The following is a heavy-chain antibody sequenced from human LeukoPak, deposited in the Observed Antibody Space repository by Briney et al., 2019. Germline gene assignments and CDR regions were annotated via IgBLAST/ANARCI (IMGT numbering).Heavy chain of an antibody. J-gene: IGHJ5*02. CDR2: IYSSGIT. CDR1: GGSISNSDSY. D-gene: IGHD3-3*01. Sequence: SETLSLTCTVSGGSISNSDSYWGWIRQPPGKGLEWIGSIYSSGITYYNVSLKSRVTISVDTSKNQFSLKLASVTATDTAVYYCARKKRITIFGVVITPFDPWGQGTLVTVSS. V-gene: IGHV4-39*01. CDR3: ARKKRITIFGVVITPFDP.